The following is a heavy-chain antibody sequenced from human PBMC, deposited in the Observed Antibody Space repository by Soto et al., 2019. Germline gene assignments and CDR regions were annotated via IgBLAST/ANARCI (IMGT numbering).Heavy chain of an antibody. Sequence: SETLSLTCTVSGGSISSYYWSWIRQPPGKGLEWIGSIYYSGSTYYNPSLKSRVTISVDTSKNQFSLKLSSVTAADTAVYYCARHLYYGSGSPNWFDPWGQGTLVTVSS. CDR1: GGSISSYY. D-gene: IGHD3-10*01. J-gene: IGHJ5*02. CDR2: IYYSGST. V-gene: IGHV4-59*05. CDR3: ARHLYYGSGSPNWFDP.